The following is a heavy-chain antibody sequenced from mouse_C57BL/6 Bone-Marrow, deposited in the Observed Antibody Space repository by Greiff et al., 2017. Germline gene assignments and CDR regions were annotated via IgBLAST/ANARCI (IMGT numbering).Heavy chain of an antibody. D-gene: IGHD1-1*01. CDR2: IRNKANGYTT. CDR3: ASSLRSVLYAMDY. J-gene: IGHJ4*01. CDR1: GFTFTDYY. Sequence: EVKLMESGGGLVQPGGSLSLSCAASGFTFTDYYMSWVRQPPGKALEWLGFIRNKANGYTTEYSASVKGRFTISRDNSQSILYLQMNALRAEDSATYYCASSLRSVLYAMDYWGQGTSVTVSS. V-gene: IGHV7-3*01.